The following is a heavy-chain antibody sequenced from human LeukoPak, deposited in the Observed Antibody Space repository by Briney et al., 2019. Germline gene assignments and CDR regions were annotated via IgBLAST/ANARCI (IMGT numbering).Heavy chain of an antibody. Sequence: GGSLRLSCAASGFTSSNYAMSWVRQAPGKGLEWVSVISGSGGSTYYADPVKGRFTISRDNSKNTLYLQMNSLRAEDTAVYYCAKVSSSWYFYFDYWGQGTLVTVSS. CDR3: AKVSSSWYFYFDY. D-gene: IGHD6-13*01. CDR1: GFTSSNYA. CDR2: ISGSGGST. J-gene: IGHJ4*02. V-gene: IGHV3-23*01.